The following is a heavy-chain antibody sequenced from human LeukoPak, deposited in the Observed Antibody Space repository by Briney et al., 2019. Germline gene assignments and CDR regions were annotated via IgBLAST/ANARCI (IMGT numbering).Heavy chain of an antibody. J-gene: IGHJ4*02. CDR3: VKGGGGLATITSLQY. Sequence: GGSLRLSCAASGFTFDDYTMYWIRQAPGKGLEWVSAINWDGASRTYADSVKGRFSISRDNSKDSLYLQMNSLRREDTALYYCVKGGGGLATITSLQYWGQGTLVTVSS. CDR1: GFTFDDYT. CDR2: INWDGASR. V-gene: IGHV3-43*01. D-gene: IGHD5-24*01.